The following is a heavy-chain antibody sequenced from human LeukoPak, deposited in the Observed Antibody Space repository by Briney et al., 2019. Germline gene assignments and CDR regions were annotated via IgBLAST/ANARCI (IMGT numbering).Heavy chain of an antibody. Sequence: GGSLRLSCTASGFIFSSYEMNWIRQAPGKGLEWVSYISSSGSTIYYADSVKGRFTISRDNAKNSLYLQMNSLRAEDTAVYYCARDRDGDGYDYWGQGTLVTVSS. CDR3: ARDRDGDGYDY. J-gene: IGHJ4*02. CDR2: ISSSGSTI. D-gene: IGHD5-24*01. V-gene: IGHV3-48*03. CDR1: GFIFSSYE.